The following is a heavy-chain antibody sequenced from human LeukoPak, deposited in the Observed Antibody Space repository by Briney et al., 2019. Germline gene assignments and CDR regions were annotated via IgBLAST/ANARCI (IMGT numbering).Heavy chain of an antibody. CDR2: INNSGGT. D-gene: IGHD3-22*01. CDR1: GGSFSGYY. J-gene: IGHJ5*02. V-gene: IGHV4-34*01. Sequence: SETLSLTCAVFGGSFSGYYWSWIRQPLGKGLEWIAEINNSGGTNYNPSLKSRVTISVDTSNNQFSLELSSVTAADTAVYYCAGSRVWANSSWHYWFDPWGQGTLVTVSS. CDR3: AGSRVWANSSWHYWFDP.